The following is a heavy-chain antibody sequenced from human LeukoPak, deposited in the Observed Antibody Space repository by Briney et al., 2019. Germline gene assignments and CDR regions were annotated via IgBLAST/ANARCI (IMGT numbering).Heavy chain of an antibody. Sequence: GGSLRLSCAASGFTFSSYEMNWVRQAPGKGLEWVSYISSSGSTISYADSVKGRFTISRDNAKNSLYLQMKSLRAEDTAVYYCARERVGFDYWGQGTMVTVSS. CDR1: GFTFSSYE. CDR3: ARERVGFDY. CDR2: ISSSGSTI. V-gene: IGHV3-48*03. D-gene: IGHD1-26*01. J-gene: IGHJ4*02.